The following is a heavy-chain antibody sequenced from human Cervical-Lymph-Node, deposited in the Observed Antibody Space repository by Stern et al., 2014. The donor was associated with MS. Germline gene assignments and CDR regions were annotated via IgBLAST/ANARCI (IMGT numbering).Heavy chain of an antibody. CDR3: ASLVAVAAYNWSDP. CDR1: GFTFSSYN. Sequence: EDQLVESGGGLVKPGGSLRLSCVASGFTFSSYNTNWVRQAPGKGLEWLSSISSSSSYIYYADSVKGRFTISRDNTKNSLYLQMNSLRADDTAVYYCASLVAVAAYNWSDPWGQGTPVTVSS. D-gene: IGHD6-19*01. J-gene: IGHJ5*02. V-gene: IGHV3-21*01. CDR2: ISSSSSYI.